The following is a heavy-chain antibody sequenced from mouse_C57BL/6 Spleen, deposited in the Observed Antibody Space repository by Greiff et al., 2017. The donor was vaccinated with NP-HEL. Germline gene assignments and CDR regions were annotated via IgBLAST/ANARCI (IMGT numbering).Heavy chain of an antibody. D-gene: IGHD2-5*01. Sequence: QVQLQQSGAELVKPGASVKLSCKASGYTFTSYWMQWVKQRPGQGLEWIGEIDPSDSYTNYNQKFKGKATLTVDTSSSTAYMQLSSLTSEDSAVYYCARGSNYVGAYWGQGTLVTVSA. CDR3: ARGSNYVGAY. CDR2: IDPSDSYT. V-gene: IGHV1-50*01. J-gene: IGHJ3*01. CDR1: GYTFTSYW.